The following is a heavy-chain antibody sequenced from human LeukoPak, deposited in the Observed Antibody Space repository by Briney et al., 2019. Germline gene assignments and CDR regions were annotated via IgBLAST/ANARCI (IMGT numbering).Heavy chain of an antibody. CDR1: GFTFSIYA. CDR2: SGVGGGSK. J-gene: IGHJ4*02. D-gene: IGHD3-9*01. CDR3: AEAEGHYILTGLDY. Sequence: GGSLRLSRATSGFTFSIYAMSWVPQAPGKGLECVSRSGVGGGSKYYADSMKGWFTISRDNSKNTLYLQMNSLRTEDTAVYYCAEAEGHYILTGLDYWGRGTLVIVSS. V-gene: IGHV3-23*01.